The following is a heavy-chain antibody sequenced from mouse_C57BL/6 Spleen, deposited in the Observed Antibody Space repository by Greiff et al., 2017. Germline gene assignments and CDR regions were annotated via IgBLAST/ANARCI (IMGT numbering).Heavy chain of an antibody. CDR2: IDPNSGGT. CDR1: GYTFTSYW. D-gene: IGHD1-1*01. CDR3: ARWGYGSSYWYFDV. J-gene: IGHJ1*03. Sequence: QVQLQQPGAELVKPGASVKLSCKASGYTFTSYWMHWVKQRPGRGLEWIGRIDPNSGGTKYNEKFKSKATLTVDKPSSTAYMPLSSLTSEDSAVYYCARWGYGSSYWYFDVWGTGTTVTVSS. V-gene: IGHV1-72*01.